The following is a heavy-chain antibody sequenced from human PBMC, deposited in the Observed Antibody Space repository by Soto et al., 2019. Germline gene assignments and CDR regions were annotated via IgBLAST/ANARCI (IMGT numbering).Heavy chain of an antibody. CDR1: GGSISSGGYY. D-gene: IGHD4-17*01. J-gene: IGHJ6*02. CDR3: AIVDWGTVTARYDYCMYV. Sequence: QVQLQESGPGLVKPSQTLSLTCTVSGGSISSGGYYWSWIRQHPGKGLEWIGYIYYSGSTYYNPSLKRGVTISVDPSKNRFSLKLSSVTAADTAVYYGAIVDWGTVTARYDYCMYVWGQGTTVTVSS. CDR2: IYYSGST. V-gene: IGHV4-31*03.